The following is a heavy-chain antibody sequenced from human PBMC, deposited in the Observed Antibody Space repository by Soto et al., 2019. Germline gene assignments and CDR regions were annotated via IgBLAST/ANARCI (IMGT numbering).Heavy chain of an antibody. V-gene: IGHV1-2*04. J-gene: IGHJ6*02. CDR2: INPNSGGT. Sequence: ASVKVSCKASGYTFTGYYMHWVRQAPGQGLEWMGWINPNSGGTNYAQKFQGWATMTRDTSISTAYMELSRLRSDDTAVYYCARDTVSAAAGTRYYYYGMDVWGQGTTVTVSS. CDR1: GYTFTGYY. D-gene: IGHD6-13*01. CDR3: ARDTVSAAAGTRYYYYGMDV.